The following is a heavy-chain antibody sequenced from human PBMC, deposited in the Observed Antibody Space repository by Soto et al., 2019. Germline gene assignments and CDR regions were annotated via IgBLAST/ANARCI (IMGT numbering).Heavy chain of an antibody. D-gene: IGHD3-22*01. CDR1: GGTFSSYA. J-gene: IGHJ6*02. V-gene: IGHV1-69*13. CDR3: ARDHQATCAYYYDSSGYFGYYGMDV. Sequence: ASVKVSCKASGGTFSSYAISWVRQAPGQGLEWMGGIIPIFGTANYAQKFQGRVTITADESTSTAYMELSSLRSEDTCVYYCARDHQATCAYYYDSSGYFGYYGMDVWGQGTTVTVSS. CDR2: IIPIFGTA.